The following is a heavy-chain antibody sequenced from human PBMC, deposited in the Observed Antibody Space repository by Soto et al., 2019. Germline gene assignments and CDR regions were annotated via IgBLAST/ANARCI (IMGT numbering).Heavy chain of an antibody. D-gene: IGHD1-26*01. Sequence: VGSLILSCAASGFTFSTYSMSWVRQAPGKGLEWVSAISGSGGSTYYADSVKGRFTISRDNSKNTLYLQMNSLRAEDTAVYYCAKDYVRSSYGMDVWGQGTTVTVSS. V-gene: IGHV3-23*01. CDR1: GFTFSTYS. J-gene: IGHJ6*02. CDR2: ISGSGGST. CDR3: AKDYVRSSYGMDV.